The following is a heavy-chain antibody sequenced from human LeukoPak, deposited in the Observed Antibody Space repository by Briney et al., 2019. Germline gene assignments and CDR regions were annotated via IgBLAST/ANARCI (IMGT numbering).Heavy chain of an antibody. CDR2: ISGSGGST. Sequence: PGGSLRLSCAASGFTFSSYAMSWVRQAPGKELEWVSAISGSGGSTYYADSVKGRFTISRDNSKNTLYLQMNSLRAEDTAVYYCAKDPGIAVAGTIFYYYYGMDVWGQGTTVTVSS. J-gene: IGHJ6*02. D-gene: IGHD6-19*01. CDR3: AKDPGIAVAGTIFYYYYGMDV. CDR1: GFTFSSYA. V-gene: IGHV3-23*01.